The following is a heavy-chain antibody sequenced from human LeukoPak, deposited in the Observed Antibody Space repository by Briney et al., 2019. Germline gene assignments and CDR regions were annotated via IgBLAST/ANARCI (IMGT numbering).Heavy chain of an antibody. Sequence: SETLSLTCTVSADSVSSGSYYWSWIRQPPGKGLEWIGYIYDSGSTNYNPSLKSRVTISVDTSKNQFSLKLSSVTAADTAVYYCARDPSGYFNYWGQGTLVTVSS. D-gene: IGHD3-22*01. CDR3: ARDPSGYFNY. CDR1: ADSVSSGSYY. CDR2: IYDSGST. V-gene: IGHV4-61*01. J-gene: IGHJ4*02.